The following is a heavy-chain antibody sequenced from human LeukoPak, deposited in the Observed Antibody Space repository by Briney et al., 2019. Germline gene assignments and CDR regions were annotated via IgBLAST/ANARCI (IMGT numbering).Heavy chain of an antibody. J-gene: IGHJ4*02. CDR1: GFTFSSYT. CDR3: ARAPVTSCRGAYCYPFDY. CDR2: ILYDGSNR. D-gene: IGHD2-21*01. V-gene: IGHV3-30*04. Sequence: PGRSLRLSCAASGFTFSSYTMHWVRQAPGKGLEWVAAILYDGSNRYYADSVKGRFTISRDTSKKMLYLQMNRLRGEDTAVYYCARAPVTSCRGAYCYPFDYWGQGTLVTVSS.